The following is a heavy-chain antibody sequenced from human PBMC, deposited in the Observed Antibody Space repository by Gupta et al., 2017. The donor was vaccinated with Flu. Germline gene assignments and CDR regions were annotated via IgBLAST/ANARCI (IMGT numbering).Heavy chain of an antibody. Sequence: QAPGQRLEWMGWINAGNGNTKYSQKFQGRVTITRDTSASTAYMELSSLRSEDTAVYYCARGIPRREVGGPYSSSEGGDYWGQGTRVTVSS. CDR2: INAGNGNT. D-gene: IGHD6-6*01. CDR3: ARGIPRREVGGPYSSSEGGDY. V-gene: IGHV1-3*01. J-gene: IGHJ4*02.